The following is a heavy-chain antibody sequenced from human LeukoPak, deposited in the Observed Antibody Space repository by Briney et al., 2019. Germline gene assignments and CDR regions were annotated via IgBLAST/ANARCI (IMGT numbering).Heavy chain of an antibody. CDR2: ISWNSGSI. CDR3: AKDMGYDILTGPDY. D-gene: IGHD3-9*01. J-gene: IGHJ4*02. Sequence: PGGSLRLSCAAYGFTFDDYAMHWVRQAPGKGMEWVSGISWNSGSIGYADSVKGRFTISRDNAKNSLYLQMNSLRAEDTALYYCAKDMGYDILTGPDYWGQGTLVTVSS. V-gene: IGHV3-9*01. CDR1: GFTFDDYA.